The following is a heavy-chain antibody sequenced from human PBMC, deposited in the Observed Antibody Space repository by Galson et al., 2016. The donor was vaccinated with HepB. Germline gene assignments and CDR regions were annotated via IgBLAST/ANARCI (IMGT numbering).Heavy chain of an antibody. D-gene: IGHD4-17*01. CDR2: IRSQTDGATT. CDR1: GLSFKDVW. V-gene: IGHV3-15*01. J-gene: IGHJ1*01. Sequence: SLRLSCAASGLSFKDVWISWVRQAPGKGLEWVGRIRSQTDGATTHYAAPVSGRFTISRDDSKSTLYLDMSSLESDDTAMYHCTTGYGDYQVTSRWGNGHWGPGTLVTVSS. CDR3: TTGYGDYQVTSRWGNGH.